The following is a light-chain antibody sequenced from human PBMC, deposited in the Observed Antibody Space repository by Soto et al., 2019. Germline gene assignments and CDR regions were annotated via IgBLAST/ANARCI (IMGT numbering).Light chain of an antibody. CDR1: QSVSSN. V-gene: IGKV3-15*01. CDR3: QQRSNWRGT. Sequence: EIVMTQSPATLSVSPGERATLSCRASQSVSSNLAWYQQKPGQAPRLLIYGASTRATGIPARFSGSGSGTEFTLTISSLEPEDFAVYYCQQRSNWRGTFGQGTRLEIK. CDR2: GAS. J-gene: IGKJ5*01.